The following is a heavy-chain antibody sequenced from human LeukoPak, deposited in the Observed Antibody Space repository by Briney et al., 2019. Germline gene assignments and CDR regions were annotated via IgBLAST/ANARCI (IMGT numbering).Heavy chain of an antibody. J-gene: IGHJ3*02. CDR2: ISYDGSNK. V-gene: IGHV3-30*18. CDR1: GFTFSSYG. D-gene: IGHD3-9*01. CDR3: AKVMVLPESLRYFAPGAFDI. Sequence: GESLILSCAASGFTFSSYGMHWVRQAPGKGLEWVAVISYDGSNKYYADSVKGRFTISRDNSKNTLYLQMNSLRAEDTAVYYCAKVMVLPESLRYFAPGAFDIWGQGTMVTVSS.